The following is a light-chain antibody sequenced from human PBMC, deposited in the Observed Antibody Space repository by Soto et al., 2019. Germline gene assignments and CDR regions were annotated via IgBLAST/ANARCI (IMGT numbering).Light chain of an antibody. CDR2: RDN. Sequence: QSVLTQPPSASGTPGQTVIISCSGSSSNIGSNYVYWYQQLPGTAPKLLIYRDNQRPSGVPDRFSGSKSGTSASLAIRGPRSEDEADYYCSEWDDSLRGWVFGEGTKVTVL. CDR3: SEWDDSLRGWV. J-gene: IGLJ3*02. V-gene: IGLV1-47*01. CDR1: SSNIGSNY.